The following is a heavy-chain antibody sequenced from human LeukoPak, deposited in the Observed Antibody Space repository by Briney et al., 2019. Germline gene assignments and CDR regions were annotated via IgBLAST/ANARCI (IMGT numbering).Heavy chain of an antibody. CDR1: GGSISSYY. D-gene: IGHD2-2*01. Sequence: SETLSLTCTVSGGSISSYYWSWIRQPPGKGLEWIGYIYYSGSTNYNPSLKSRVTISVDTSKNQFSLKLSSVTAADTAVYYCARVNCSSTSCYRHYYYYSMDVWGQGTTVTVPS. V-gene: IGHV4-59*01. J-gene: IGHJ6*02. CDR2: IYYSGST. CDR3: ARVNCSSTSCYRHYYYYSMDV.